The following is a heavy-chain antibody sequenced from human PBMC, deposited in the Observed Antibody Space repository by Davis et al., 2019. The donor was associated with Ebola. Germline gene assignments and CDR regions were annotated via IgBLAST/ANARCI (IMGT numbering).Heavy chain of an antibody. D-gene: IGHD3-3*01. CDR3: AKDTPPYYDFWSGYFGY. Sequence: ETLSLTCAVYGGSFSGYYWSWVRQAPGKGLEWVSAISGSGGSTYYADSVKGRFTISRDNSKNTLYLQMNSLRAEDTAVYYCAKDTPPYYDFWSGYFGYWGQGTLVTVSS. V-gene: IGHV3-23*01. CDR1: GGSFSGYY. CDR2: ISGSGGST. J-gene: IGHJ4*02.